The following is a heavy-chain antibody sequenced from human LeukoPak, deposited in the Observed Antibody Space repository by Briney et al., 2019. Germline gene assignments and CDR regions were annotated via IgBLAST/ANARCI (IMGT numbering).Heavy chain of an antibody. CDR3: ARGRVMGY. CDR1: GFSVKNYY. D-gene: IGHD2-8*01. Sequence: ASVQVSCKASGFSVKNYYMHWVRQAPGQGLEWMGWINTNTGNPTYAQGFTGRFVFSLDTSVSTAYLQISSLKAEDTAVYYCARGRVMGYWGQGTLVTVSS. V-gene: IGHV7-4-1*02. CDR2: INTNTGNP. J-gene: IGHJ4*02.